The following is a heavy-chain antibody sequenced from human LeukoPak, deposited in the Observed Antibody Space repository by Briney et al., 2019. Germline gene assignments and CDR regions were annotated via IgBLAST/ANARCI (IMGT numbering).Heavy chain of an antibody. V-gene: IGHV3-33*06. D-gene: IGHD6-19*01. CDR1: EFTFSSYG. J-gene: IGHJ4*02. Sequence: GRSLRLSCAASEFTFSSYGMHWVRQAPGKGLEWVAVIWYDGSNKYYADSVKGRFTISRDNSKNTLYLQMNSLRAEDTAVYYCAKELQAGWYYFDYWGQGTLVTVSS. CDR3: AKELQAGWYYFDY. CDR2: IWYDGSNK.